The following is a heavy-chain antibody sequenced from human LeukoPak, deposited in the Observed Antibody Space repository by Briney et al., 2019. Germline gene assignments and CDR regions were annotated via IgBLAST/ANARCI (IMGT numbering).Heavy chain of an antibody. Sequence: GGSLRLSCAASGFIFSSYGMHWVRQAPGKGLEWVAFTRYDGSNKYYADSVKGRFTISRDNSKNTLYLQMNSLRAEDTSVYHCAKDRSRSYSHGLDYWGHGTLVTVSS. CDR1: GFIFSSYG. J-gene: IGHJ4*01. D-gene: IGHD1-26*01. CDR3: AKDRSRSYSHGLDY. V-gene: IGHV3-30*02. CDR2: TRYDGSNK.